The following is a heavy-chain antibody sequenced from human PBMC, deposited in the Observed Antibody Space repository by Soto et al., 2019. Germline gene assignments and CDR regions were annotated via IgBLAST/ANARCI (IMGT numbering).Heavy chain of an antibody. J-gene: IGHJ6*02. CDR3: ARGVKCGDTSGYYYYGMDV. V-gene: IGHV3-74*01. D-gene: IGHD6-25*01. Sequence: EVQLVESGGGLVQPGGSLRLSCAASGFTFSSYWMHLVRQAPGKGLVWVSRIKSDGRSTSYADSVKGRFTISRDNAKNTLYLEMNSLRAEDTAVYYCARGVKCGDTSGYYYYGMDVWGQGTTVTVSS. CDR2: IKSDGRST. CDR1: GFTFSSYW.